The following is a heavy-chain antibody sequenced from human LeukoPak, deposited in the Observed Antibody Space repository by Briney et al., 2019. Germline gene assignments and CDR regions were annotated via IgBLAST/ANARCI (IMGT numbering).Heavy chain of an antibody. CDR2: ISYDGSNK. CDR1: GFTFSDYY. D-gene: IGHD5/OR15-5a*01. CDR3: ARDLSLGFFDY. J-gene: IGHJ4*02. V-gene: IGHV3-30-3*01. Sequence: GGSMRLSCAASGFTFSDYYMSWIRQAPGKGLEWVAVISYDGSNKYYADSVKGRFTISRDNSKNTLYLQMNSLRAEDTAVYYCARDLSLGFFDYWGQGTLVTVSS.